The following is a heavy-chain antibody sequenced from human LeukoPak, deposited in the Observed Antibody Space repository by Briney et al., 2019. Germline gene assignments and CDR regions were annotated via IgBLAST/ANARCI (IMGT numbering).Heavy chain of an antibody. J-gene: IGHJ4*02. CDR3: AGDSSSGWYLSPPHY. CDR1: GYTFTSYG. D-gene: IGHD6-19*01. V-gene: IGHV1-18*01. Sequence: ASVKVSCKASGYTFTSYGISWVRQAPGQGLEWMGWISAYNGNTNYAQKLQGRVTMTTDTSTSTAYMELRSLRSDDTAVYYCAGDSSSGWYLSPPHYWGQGTLVTVSS. CDR2: ISAYNGNT.